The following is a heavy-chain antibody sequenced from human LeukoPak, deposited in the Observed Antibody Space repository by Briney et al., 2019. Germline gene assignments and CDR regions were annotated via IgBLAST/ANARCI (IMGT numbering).Heavy chain of an antibody. CDR1: EFTFSSYS. CDR3: AKTPSGTYYRYFDF. V-gene: IGHV3-21*04. Sequence: PGGSLRLSCAASEFTFSSYSMNWVRQAPGKGLEWVASIRRSSTYIWYADSVKGRFTISRDNSKNTLYVQMNSLRVEDTAVYFCAKTPSGTYYRYFDFWGQGTLVTVSS. CDR2: IRRSSTYI. D-gene: IGHD1-26*01. J-gene: IGHJ4*02.